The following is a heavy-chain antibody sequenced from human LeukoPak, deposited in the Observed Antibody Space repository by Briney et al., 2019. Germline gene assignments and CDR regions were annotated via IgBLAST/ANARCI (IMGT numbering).Heavy chain of an antibody. Sequence: AGGSLRLSCAASGFTFSTRWMIWVRQAPGKGLEWVANIKQDGSEAYYVDSVKGRFTISRDNAKNSLYLQMNSLRAEDTAVYYCASGRAAHLFDYWGQGTLVTVSS. CDR1: GFTFSTRW. J-gene: IGHJ4*02. V-gene: IGHV3-7*01. CDR3: ASGRAAHLFDY. D-gene: IGHD6-6*01. CDR2: IKQDGSEA.